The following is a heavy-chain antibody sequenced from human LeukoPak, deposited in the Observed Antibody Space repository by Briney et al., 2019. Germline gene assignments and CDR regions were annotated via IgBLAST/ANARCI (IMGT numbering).Heavy chain of an antibody. V-gene: IGHV3-23*01. D-gene: IGHD1-26*01. Sequence: GGSLRLSCAASRFTFSSYAMNRVRQAPGKGLEWVSAISGSGGSIYYTDSVKGRFTISRDNSKNTLFLQMNSLRAEDTAVYYCAKVWGSYSTGYFDYWGQGTLVTVSS. CDR3: AKVWGSYSTGYFDY. CDR1: RFTFSSYA. CDR2: ISGSGGSI. J-gene: IGHJ4*02.